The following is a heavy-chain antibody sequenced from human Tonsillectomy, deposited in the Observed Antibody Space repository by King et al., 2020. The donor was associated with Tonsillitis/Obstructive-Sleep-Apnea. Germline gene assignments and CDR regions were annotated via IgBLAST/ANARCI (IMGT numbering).Heavy chain of an antibody. CDR2: ISSSGSTI. V-gene: IGHV3-48*03. CDR3: ASSRFGGWFDP. D-gene: IGHD3-16*01. CDR1: GFTFSSYE. Sequence: VQLVESGGGLVQPGGSLRVSCAASGFTFSSYETNWVRQAPGKGLEWVSYISSSGSTIYYADSVKGRFTISRDNAKNSLYLQMNSLRAEDTAVYHCASSRFGGWFDPWGQGTLVTVSS. J-gene: IGHJ5*02.